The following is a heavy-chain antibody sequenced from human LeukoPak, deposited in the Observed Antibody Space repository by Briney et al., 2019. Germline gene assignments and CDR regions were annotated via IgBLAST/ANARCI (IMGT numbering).Heavy chain of an antibody. CDR1: GYTFTRYY. CDR2: INPSGGST. V-gene: IGHV1-46*01. Sequence: ASVKVSCKASGYTFTRYYMHWVRQAPGQGLEWMGIINPSGGSTSFAQNFQGRVTMTRDTSTSTVYMGLSSLRSEDTAVYYCARDGGIEVGATKHYGMDVWGQGTTVTVSS. CDR3: ARDGGIEVGATKHYGMDV. J-gene: IGHJ6*02. D-gene: IGHD1-26*01.